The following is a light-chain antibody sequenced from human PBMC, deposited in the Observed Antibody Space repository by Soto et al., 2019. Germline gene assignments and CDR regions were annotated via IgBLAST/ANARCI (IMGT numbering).Light chain of an antibody. V-gene: IGKV1-39*01. CDR2: VAS. CDR1: QNIASS. CDR3: QQYYNTPLT. J-gene: IGKJ4*01. Sequence: DIPMTQSPSSLSASVGDSVTITCRASQNIASSVNWYQQKPGEAPKLLIYVASSLQSGVPSRFSGSGSGTDFTFTISSLQPEDVAVYYCQQYYNTPLTFGGGTKVDIK.